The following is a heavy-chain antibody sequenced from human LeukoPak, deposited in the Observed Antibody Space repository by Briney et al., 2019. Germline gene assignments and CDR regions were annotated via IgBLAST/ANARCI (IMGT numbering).Heavy chain of an antibody. CDR2: ISGSGGST. V-gene: IGHV3-23*01. J-gene: IGHJ6*02. CDR3: ARDRRGEYYYYGMDV. CDR1: GFSFSSYA. Sequence: AGSLTLSCAASGFSFSSYAMSWVRQAPGKGLEWVAAISGSGGSTYYADSVKGRFPISRANPQNALYLQMNSLRPEDTAVYYCARDRRGEYYYYGMDVWGQGTTVTVPS.